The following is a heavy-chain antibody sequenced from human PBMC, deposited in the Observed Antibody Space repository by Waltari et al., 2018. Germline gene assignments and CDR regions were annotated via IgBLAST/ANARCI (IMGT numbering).Heavy chain of an antibody. CDR1: GGSISSYY. CDR2: IYYSGST. V-gene: IGHV4-59*01. D-gene: IGHD6-6*01. CDR3: ARDMRSSPVYNWFDP. Sequence: QVQLQESGPGLVKPSETLSLTCTVSGGSISSYYWSWIRQPPGKGLEWIGYIYYSGSTNYNPSLKSRVTISVDTSKNQFSLKLSSVTAADTAVYYCARDMRSSPVYNWFDPWGQGTLVTVSS. J-gene: IGHJ5*02.